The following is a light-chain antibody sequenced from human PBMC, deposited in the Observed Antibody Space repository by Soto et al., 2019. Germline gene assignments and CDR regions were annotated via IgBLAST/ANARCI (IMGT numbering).Light chain of an antibody. CDR1: QSVSSN. V-gene: IGKV3-15*01. J-gene: IGKJ4*01. CDR2: GAS. CDR3: QQYDDWLRLT. Sequence: EIVMTQSLASLSVSPWGRATLSCRASQSVSSNLAWYQQKPGQAPRLLIYGASTRATGIPVRFSGSGSGTEFNLTISSLQSEDFAVYFCQQYDDWLRLTFGGGTKV.